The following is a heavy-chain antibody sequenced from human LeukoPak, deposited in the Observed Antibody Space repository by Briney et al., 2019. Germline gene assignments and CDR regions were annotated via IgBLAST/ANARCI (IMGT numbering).Heavy chain of an antibody. CDR2: IYYSGTT. D-gene: IGHD2-15*01. CDR3: ARDHCSGGSCYFPLDY. J-gene: IGHJ4*02. V-gene: IGHV4-59*12. Sequence: SETLSLTCTVSGASINTYYWSWIRQPPGKGLEWIGYIYYSGTTSYNPSLKTRVTISIDTSKNQFSLKLSSVTAADTAVYYCARDHCSGGSCYFPLDYWGQGTLVTVSS. CDR1: GASINTYY.